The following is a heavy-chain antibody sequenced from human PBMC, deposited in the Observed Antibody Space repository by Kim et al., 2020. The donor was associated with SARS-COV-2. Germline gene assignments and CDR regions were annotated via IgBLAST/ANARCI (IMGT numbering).Heavy chain of an antibody. CDR3: ARSGTYGDYYGY. CDR2: INAGNGNT. D-gene: IGHD4-17*01. Sequence: ASVKVSCKASGYTFTSYAMHWVRQAPGQRLEWMGWINAGNGNTKYSQKFQGRVTITRDTSASTAYMELSSLRSEDTAVYYCARSGTYGDYYGYWGQGTLVTVSS. CDR1: GYTFTSYA. V-gene: IGHV1-3*01. J-gene: IGHJ4*02.